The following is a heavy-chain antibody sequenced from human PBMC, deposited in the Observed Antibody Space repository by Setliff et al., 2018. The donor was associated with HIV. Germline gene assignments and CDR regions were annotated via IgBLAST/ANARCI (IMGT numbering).Heavy chain of an antibody. CDR2: VYYSRST. Sequence: KASETLSLTCTVSGGSIRNGLYYWHWIRQPPGKGLEWIGSVYYSRSTYYKPSLKSRVTISVDTSKNQFSLRLSSVTAADRAVYYCARGGGPDTNFDLWGQGTLVT. J-gene: IGHJ4*02. CDR1: GGSIRNGLYY. CDR3: ARGGGPDTNFDL. V-gene: IGHV4-39*07. D-gene: IGHD5-18*01.